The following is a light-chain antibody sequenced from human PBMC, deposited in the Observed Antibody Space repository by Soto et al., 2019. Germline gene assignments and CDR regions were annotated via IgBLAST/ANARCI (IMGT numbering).Light chain of an antibody. J-gene: IGKJ1*01. Sequence: EIVLTQSPGTLSLSPGDRATLSCRASHTISSTYLAWYKQKPAQAPSLLIYAASTRATGIPDRFSGSGSGTDFTLTISRLEPEDFAVYYCQQYGSSPKTFGQGTKVDIK. CDR1: HTISSTY. CDR2: AAS. CDR3: QQYGSSPKT. V-gene: IGKV3-20*01.